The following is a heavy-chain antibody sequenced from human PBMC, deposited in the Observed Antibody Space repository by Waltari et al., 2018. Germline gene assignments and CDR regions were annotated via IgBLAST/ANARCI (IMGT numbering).Heavy chain of an antibody. CDR1: GYTFTSYG. V-gene: IGHV1-18*01. CDR2: IRDYNRNT. D-gene: IGHD7-27*01. CDR3: ARDPSRWLQELGGY. Sequence: QVQLVQSGAEVKKPGASVKVSCKASGYTFTSYGISWVRQAPGQGLAWMGWIRDYNRNTNLAQKLQGRVTITTDTSTRPSYMELRSLRSDDTAVYYCARDPSRWLQELGGYWGQGTLVTVSS. J-gene: IGHJ4*02.